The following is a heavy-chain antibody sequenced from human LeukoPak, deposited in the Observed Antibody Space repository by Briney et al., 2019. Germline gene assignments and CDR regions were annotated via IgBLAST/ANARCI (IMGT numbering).Heavy chain of an antibody. V-gene: IGHV1-2*02. J-gene: IGHJ5*02. CDR3: ARSIAARNNWFDP. CDR2: INPNSGGT. D-gene: IGHD6-6*01. Sequence: ASVKVSCKASGYTFTGYYMHWVRQAPGQGLEWMGWINPNSGGTNYAQKFQGRVTMTRDTSISTAYMELSRLRSDDTAVYYCARSIAARNNWFDPWGQGTLVTVSS. CDR1: GYTFTGYY.